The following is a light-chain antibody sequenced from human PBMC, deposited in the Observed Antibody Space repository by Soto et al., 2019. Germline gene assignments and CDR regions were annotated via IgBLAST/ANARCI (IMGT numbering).Light chain of an antibody. Sequence: PGERATLSCRASQSVSRNYFAWYQQKPGQAPRLLIYGVSSRPTGIPDRFSGSGSGTDFTLTISRLEPEDFAVYYCEQYGSSPRTFGQGTKVEIK. CDR1: QSVSRNY. CDR3: EQYGSSPRT. J-gene: IGKJ1*01. V-gene: IGKV3-20*01. CDR2: GVS.